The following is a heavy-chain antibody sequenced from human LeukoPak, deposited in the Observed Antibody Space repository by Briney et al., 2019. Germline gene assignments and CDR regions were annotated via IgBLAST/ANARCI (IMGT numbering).Heavy chain of an antibody. CDR1: GGSISTYY. J-gene: IGHJ4*02. CDR3: ARDGGVGYYTHFDY. V-gene: IGHV4-59*01. D-gene: IGHD3-3*01. CDR2: IYYSGST. Sequence: SETLSLTCTVSGGSISTYYWSWIRQPPGKGLEWIGYIYYSGSTSYNPSLMSRVAMTVDTSKNQFSLKLSSVTAADTAMYYCARDGGVGYYTHFDYWGQGTLVTVSS.